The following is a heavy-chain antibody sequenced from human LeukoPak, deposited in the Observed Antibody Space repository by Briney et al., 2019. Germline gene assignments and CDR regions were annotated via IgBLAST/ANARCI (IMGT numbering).Heavy chain of an antibody. V-gene: IGHV1-18*01. D-gene: IGHD4-11*01. Sequence: ASVKVSCTASGYTFTSYGISWVRQAPGQGLEWMGGISAYNGNTNYAQTLQGRVTMTTDTSTSTAYMELRSLRSDDTAVCYCARAGYTVTIDYWGQGTLVTVSS. CDR2: ISAYNGNT. J-gene: IGHJ4*02. CDR3: ARAGYTVTIDY. CDR1: GYTFTSYG.